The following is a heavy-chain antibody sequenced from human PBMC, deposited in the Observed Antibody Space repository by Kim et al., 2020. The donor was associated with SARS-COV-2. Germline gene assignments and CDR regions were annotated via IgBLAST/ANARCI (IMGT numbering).Heavy chain of an antibody. V-gene: IGHV1-69*13. Sequence: SVKVSCEASGGPFSYYTIAWLRQAPGQGLEWMGGIIPRSGTTNYVQKFQGRVMMTADDSTNRADMELSSLRFDDTAIYYCARGDGDTVQDPDAMFIFDIWGQGTTVTVSS. CDR2: IIPRSGTT. CDR3: ARGDGDTVQDPDAMFIFDI. D-gene: IGHD2-8*01. J-gene: IGHJ3*02. CDR1: GGPFSYYT.